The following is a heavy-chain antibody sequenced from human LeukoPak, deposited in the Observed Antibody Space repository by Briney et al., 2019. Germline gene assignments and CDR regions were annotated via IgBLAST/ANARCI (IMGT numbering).Heavy chain of an antibody. CDR1: GYTFTSYD. CDR3: ARDFSPYYVWGGYRFDY. CDR2: INPNSGGT. D-gene: IGHD3-16*02. V-gene: IGHV1-2*06. J-gene: IGHJ4*02. Sequence: ASVKVSCKASGYTFTSYDINWVRQAPGQGLEWMGRINPNSGGTNYAQKFQGRVTMTRDTSISTAYMELSRLRSDDTAVYYCARDFSPYYVWGGYRFDYWGQGTLVTVSS.